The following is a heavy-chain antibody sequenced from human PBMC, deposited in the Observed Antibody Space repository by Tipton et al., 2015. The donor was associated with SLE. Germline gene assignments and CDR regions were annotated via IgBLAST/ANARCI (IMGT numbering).Heavy chain of an antibody. CDR2: ISYDGSNK. Sequence: SLRLSCAASGFDFSSYSMHWVRQAPGKGLGWVAVISYDGSNKYYADSVKGRFTISRDNSKNTLYLQMNSLRAEDTAVYYCARDLAWRSSRDAFDIWGQGTMVTVSS. J-gene: IGHJ3*02. CDR3: ARDLAWRSSRDAFDI. V-gene: IGHV3-30*04. CDR1: GFDFSSYS. D-gene: IGHD6-13*01.